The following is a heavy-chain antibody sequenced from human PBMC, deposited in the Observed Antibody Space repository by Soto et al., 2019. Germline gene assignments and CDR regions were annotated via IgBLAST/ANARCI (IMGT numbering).Heavy chain of an antibody. J-gene: IGHJ1*01. Sequence: EVQLVESGGGLVQPGGPRRLSFEASGFPFSSYWMHWVRQAPGKGLVWVSSISTDASSTSYADPVKGRFTISRDNAKNTLYLQMNSVRAEDTAVYYCARLPNKSPQNWGQGTLVIVSP. V-gene: IGHV3-74*01. CDR2: ISTDASST. CDR1: GFPFSSYW. CDR3: ARLPNKSPQN.